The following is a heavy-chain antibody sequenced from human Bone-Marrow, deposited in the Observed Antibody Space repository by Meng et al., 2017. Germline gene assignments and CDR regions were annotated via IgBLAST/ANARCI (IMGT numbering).Heavy chain of an antibody. Sequence: EVPLVQSGAEVKKPGATVKTSCKVSGYTFTDYYMHWVQQAPGKGLEWMGLVDPEDGETIYAEKFQGRVTITADTSTDTAYMELSSLRSEDTAVYYCAPLDNWNYRGSSDYWGQGTLVTVSS. CDR1: GYTFTDYY. CDR2: VDPEDGET. D-gene: IGHD1-7*01. J-gene: IGHJ4*02. V-gene: IGHV1-69-2*01. CDR3: APLDNWNYRGSSDY.